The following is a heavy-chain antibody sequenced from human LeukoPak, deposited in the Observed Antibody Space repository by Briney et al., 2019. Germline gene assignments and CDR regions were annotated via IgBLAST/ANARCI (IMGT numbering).Heavy chain of an antibody. CDR1: GYSISSGHY. CDR3: ARHHAPYDSTGYCSPDAFDF. Sequence: PSETLSLTCAVSGYSISSGHYWGFIRQPPGKWLEWIGSIYHTGSTYYNPSLKSRVTISVDTSWNHFSLRLSSVTAADTAVYFCARHHAPYDSTGYCSPDAFDFWGQGTVVTVSS. CDR2: IYHTGST. J-gene: IGHJ3*01. V-gene: IGHV4-38-2*01. D-gene: IGHD3-22*01.